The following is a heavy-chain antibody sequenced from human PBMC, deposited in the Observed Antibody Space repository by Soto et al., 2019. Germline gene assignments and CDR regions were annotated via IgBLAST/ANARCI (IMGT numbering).Heavy chain of an antibody. CDR3: ARGSQYFDY. J-gene: IGHJ4*02. CDR1: GFTFSTDG. Sequence: QVQLVESGGGVVQPGRSLRLSCAASGFTFSTDGMHWVRQAPGKGLEWVAVIWYDGSNRYYADSVKDRFTISRDNSKKTLFLQMNSLRAEDTAVYYCARGSQYFDYWGQGTLVTVPS. CDR2: IWYDGSNR. V-gene: IGHV3-33*01. D-gene: IGHD1-26*01.